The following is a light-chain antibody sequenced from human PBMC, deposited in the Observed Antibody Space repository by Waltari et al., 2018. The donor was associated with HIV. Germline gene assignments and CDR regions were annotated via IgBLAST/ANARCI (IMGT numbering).Light chain of an antibody. J-gene: IGLJ2*01. CDR1: YIGTKS. Sequence: YEVTQARSVSVTLGQTAKITCGGNYIGTKSVHWYQQRPGQAPTLVIFADSGRPSGVPDRFSGSSSGNLATLSINRVQSGDEADYDCQVWDSGAVIFGGGTKLTV. V-gene: IGLV3-9*01. CDR2: ADS. CDR3: QVWDSGAVI.